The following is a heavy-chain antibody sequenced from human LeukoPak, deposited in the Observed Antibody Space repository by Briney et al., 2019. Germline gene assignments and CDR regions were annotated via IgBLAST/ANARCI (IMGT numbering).Heavy chain of an antibody. J-gene: IGHJ4*02. Sequence: GGSLRLSCAASGFTFSSYGMHWVRQAPGKGLEWVAFIRYDGSNKYYADSVKGRFTISRDNSKNTLYLQMNSLRAEDTAVYYCAKGRLAAADYYFDYWGQGTLVTVSS. CDR2: IRYDGSNK. CDR3: AKGRLAAADYYFDY. D-gene: IGHD6-13*01. V-gene: IGHV3-30*02. CDR1: GFTFSSYG.